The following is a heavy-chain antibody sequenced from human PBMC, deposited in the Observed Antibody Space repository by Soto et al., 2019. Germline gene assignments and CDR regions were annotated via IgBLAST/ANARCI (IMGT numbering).Heavy chain of an antibody. CDR2: INHSGST. CDR3: ARYGIAAAGGMDV. Sequence: SETLSLTCAVYGGSFSGYYWSWNRQPPGKGLEWIGEINHSGSTNYNPSLKSRVTISVDTSKNQFSLKLSSVTAADTAVYYCARYGIAAAGGMDVWGQGTTVTVSS. V-gene: IGHV4-34*01. CDR1: GGSFSGYY. D-gene: IGHD6-13*01. J-gene: IGHJ6*02.